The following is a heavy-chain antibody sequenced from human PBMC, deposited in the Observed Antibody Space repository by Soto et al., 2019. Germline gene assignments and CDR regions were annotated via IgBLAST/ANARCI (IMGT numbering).Heavy chain of an antibody. CDR2: SNAGNGNT. CDR1: GYTFTSYA. J-gene: IGHJ3*02. D-gene: IGHD3-10*01. Sequence: QVQLVQSGAEVKKPGASVKGSCKASGYTFTSYAMHWGRQAPGQRLEWMGWSNAGNGNTKYSQKFQGRVTITSDTYARTAYMELSSLRSEYTAVDYCAYMVRVFNDAFDIWGQGTMVTVSS. CDR3: AYMVRVFNDAFDI. V-gene: IGHV1-3*01.